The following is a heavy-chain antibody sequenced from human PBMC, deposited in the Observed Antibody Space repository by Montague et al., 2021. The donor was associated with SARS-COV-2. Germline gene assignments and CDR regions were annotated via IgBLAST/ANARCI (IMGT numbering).Heavy chain of an antibody. V-gene: IGHV6-1*01. D-gene: IGHD1-26*01. Sequence: CAISGDSVSRNSAAWNWIKQSPSRRLEWLGRTYHMSKCYNDYEVSVKSRITINPDTSKNQISLQLNSVTPEDTAVYYCARTSASSDYWGQGTLVTVSS. J-gene: IGHJ4*02. CDR3: ARTSASSDY. CDR2: TYHMSKCYN. CDR1: GDSVSRNSAA.